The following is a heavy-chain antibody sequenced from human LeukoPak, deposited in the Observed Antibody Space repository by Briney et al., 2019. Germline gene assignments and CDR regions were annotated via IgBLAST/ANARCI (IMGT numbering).Heavy chain of an antibody. CDR2: VSYDGSDK. Sequence: GGSLRLSCAASGFTFRSYAMHWVRQAPGKGLEWVAVVSYDGSDKYYADSVKGRFTISRDNSKNTLYLQINSLRVEDTAVYYCARARSLALVTSGYLDYWGQGTLVTVSS. D-gene: IGHD3-3*02. J-gene: IGHJ4*02. V-gene: IGHV3-30*04. CDR3: ARARSLALVTSGYLDY. CDR1: GFTFRSYA.